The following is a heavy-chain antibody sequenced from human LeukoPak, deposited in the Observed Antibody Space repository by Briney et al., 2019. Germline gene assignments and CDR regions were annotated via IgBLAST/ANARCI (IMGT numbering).Heavy chain of an antibody. J-gene: IGHJ4*02. CDR1: GGSFSGYY. V-gene: IGHV4-34*01. CDR3: ARGWTLGY. Sequence: PSETLSLTCAVYGGSFSGYYWSWIRQPPGKGLEWIGEINHSGSTNYNPPLKSRVTISVDTSKNQFSLKLSSVTAADTAVYYCARGWTLGYWGQGTLVTVSS. CDR2: INHSGST. D-gene: IGHD1-1*01.